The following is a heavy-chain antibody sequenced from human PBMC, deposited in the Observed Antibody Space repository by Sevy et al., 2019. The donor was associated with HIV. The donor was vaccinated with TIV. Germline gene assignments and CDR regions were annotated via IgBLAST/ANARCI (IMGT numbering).Heavy chain of an antibody. CDR1: GFTFSSYA. CDR3: ARDVGIVVVPAAIGYFEY. Sequence: GGSLRLSCAASGFTFSSYAMHWVRQAPGKGLEWVAVISYDGSNKYYADSVKGRFTISRDNSKNTLYLQMNSLRAEDTAVYDCARDVGIVVVPAAIGYFEYWGQGTLVTVSS. J-gene: IGHJ4*02. D-gene: IGHD2-2*02. V-gene: IGHV3-30*04. CDR2: ISYDGSNK.